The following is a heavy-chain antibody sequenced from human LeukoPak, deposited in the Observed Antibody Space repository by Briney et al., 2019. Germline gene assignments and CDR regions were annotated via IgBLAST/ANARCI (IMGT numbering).Heavy chain of an antibody. CDR1: GFTFSSYW. J-gene: IGHJ4*02. CDR2: LSDDVSSA. D-gene: IGHD1-26*01. CDR3: VRGLSGNYDY. V-gene: IGHV3-74*01. Sequence: PGGSLRLSCAASGFTFSSYWMHCVRQAAGKGLVWVSRLSDDVSSASYADSVRGRFTISRDNAKTTLYLQLSSLRVEDTAVYYCVRGLSGNYDYWGQGTLVTVSS.